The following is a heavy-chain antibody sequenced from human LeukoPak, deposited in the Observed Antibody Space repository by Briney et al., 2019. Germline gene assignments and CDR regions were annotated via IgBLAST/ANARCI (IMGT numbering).Heavy chain of an antibody. J-gene: IGHJ4*02. V-gene: IGHV1-8*01. CDR1: GYTFTSYD. D-gene: IGHD3-10*01. CDR3: ARGNLRGLLWFGELSL. CDR2: MNPNSGNT. Sequence: GASVKVSCKASGYTFTSYDINWVRQATGQGLEWMGWMNPNSGNTGYAQKFQGRVTMTRNTSISTAYMELSSLRSEDTAVYYCARGNLRGLLWFGELSLWGQGTLVTVSS.